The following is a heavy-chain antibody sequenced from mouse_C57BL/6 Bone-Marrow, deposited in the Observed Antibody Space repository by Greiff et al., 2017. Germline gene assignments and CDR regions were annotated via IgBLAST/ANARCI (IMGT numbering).Heavy chain of an antibody. J-gene: IGHJ4*01. CDR3: ARKERCKRGYYYAMDY. CDR2: ISSGSSTI. CDR1: GFTFSDYG. Sequence: EVMLVEPGGGLVKPGGSLKLSCAASGFTFSDYGMHWVRQAPEKGLEWVAYISSGSSTIYYADTVKGRFTISRDNAKNTLFLQMTSLRSEDTAMYYCARKERCKRGYYYAMDYWGQGTSVTVSS. V-gene: IGHV5-17*01.